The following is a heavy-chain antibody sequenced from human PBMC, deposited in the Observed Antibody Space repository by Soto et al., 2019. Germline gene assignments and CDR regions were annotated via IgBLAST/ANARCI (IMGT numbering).Heavy chain of an antibody. CDR3: ARLRWETENNWFDP. Sequence: SETLSLTCTVSGDSINSVDHYWSWIRQPPGKGLEWMGYIYRSGSTHYNPSLNSRLTISIDTSTNRFSLNLTSVTAADTAVYFCARLRWETENNWFDPWGQGALVT. J-gene: IGHJ5*02. CDR1: GDSINSVDHY. CDR2: IYRSGST. V-gene: IGHV4-30-4*01. D-gene: IGHD1-26*01.